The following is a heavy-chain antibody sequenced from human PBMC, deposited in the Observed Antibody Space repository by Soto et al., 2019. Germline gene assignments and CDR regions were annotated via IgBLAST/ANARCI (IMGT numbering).Heavy chain of an antibody. V-gene: IGHV3-33*01. J-gene: IGHJ4*02. CDR2: IWYDGSKK. CDR1: GFIFSSFG. Sequence: GGSLRLSCAASGFIFSSFGMHWVRQAPGKGLEWVAGIWYDGSKKYYADSVKGRFTISRDNSKNTLYLQMNSLRAEDTAVYYCARGDGAYSGSPFDYWGQGALVTVSS. D-gene: IGHD1-26*01. CDR3: ARGDGAYSGSPFDY.